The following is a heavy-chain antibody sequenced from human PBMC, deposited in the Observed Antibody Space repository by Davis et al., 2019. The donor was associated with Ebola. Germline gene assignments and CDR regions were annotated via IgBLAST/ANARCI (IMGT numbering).Heavy chain of an antibody. CDR3: ATGPNYYNFAMDA. Sequence: GESLKISCAASGFSFARYRMNWVRQAPGKGLEWVSDITSSGGAIYYADSVEGRFTISRDNVNNLLYLQMNSLTDEDTAVYYCATGPNYYNFAMDAWGQGTAVTVSS. J-gene: IGHJ6*02. V-gene: IGHV3-48*02. CDR2: ITSSGGAI. CDR1: GFSFARYR.